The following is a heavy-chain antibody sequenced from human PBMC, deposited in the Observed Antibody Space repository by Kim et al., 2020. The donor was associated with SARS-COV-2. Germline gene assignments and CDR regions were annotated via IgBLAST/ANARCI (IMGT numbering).Heavy chain of an antibody. Sequence: SETLSLTCAVYGGSLNGYYWCWVRQSPEKGLEWIGEISHSGDLNYNPSLKSRVTVTADTSKNQFSLNLSSVTAADTAVYYCARIDLFSSGAYAPLDYWSQGALITVSS. CDR1: GGSLNGYY. CDR2: ISHSGDL. D-gene: IGHD3-10*01. CDR3: ARIDLFSSGAYAPLDY. V-gene: IGHV4-34*01. J-gene: IGHJ4*02.